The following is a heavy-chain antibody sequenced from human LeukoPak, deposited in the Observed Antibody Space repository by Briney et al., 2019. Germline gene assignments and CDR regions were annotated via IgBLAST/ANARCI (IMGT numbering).Heavy chain of an antibody. J-gene: IGHJ4*02. CDR2: ISSDGGST. CDR1: GFSFSSYA. Sequence: GGSLRLSCAASGFSFSSYAMHWVRQAPGKGLEYVSGISSDGGSTNYANSVKGRFTISRDNSKNTLYLQMGSLRVEDMAVYYCARDLRGSNAYWGQGTLVTVSS. V-gene: IGHV3-64*01. CDR3: ARDLRGSNAY. D-gene: IGHD1-26*01.